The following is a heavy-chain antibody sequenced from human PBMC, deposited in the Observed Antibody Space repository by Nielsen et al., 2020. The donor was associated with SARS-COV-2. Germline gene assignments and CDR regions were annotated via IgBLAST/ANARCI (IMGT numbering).Heavy chain of an antibody. Sequence: GESLKTSCAASGFTFSSYEMNWVRQAPGKGLEWVSYISSSGSTIYYADSVKGRFTISRDNAKNSLYLQMNSLRAEDTAVYYCARGRFGVPFDPWGQGTLVTVSS. CDR1: GFTFSSYE. J-gene: IGHJ5*02. CDR3: ARGRFGVPFDP. D-gene: IGHD3-10*01. CDR2: ISSSGSTI. V-gene: IGHV3-48*03.